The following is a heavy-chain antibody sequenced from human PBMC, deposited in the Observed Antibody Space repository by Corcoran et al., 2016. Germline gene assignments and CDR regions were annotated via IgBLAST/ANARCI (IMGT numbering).Heavy chain of an antibody. V-gene: IGHV4-4*07. Sequence: QVQLQESGPGLVKPSETTSLSCTVSDGSISSYYWSCIRQPAGKGLEWIGRIYTSGSTNYNPSHKSRVTMSVDTSKNQFSLKLSSLTAADTAVYYCARDEGSGYDSVLWGQGTTVTVSS. CDR1: DGSISSYY. CDR3: ARDEGSGYDSVL. J-gene: IGHJ6*02. D-gene: IGHD5-12*01. CDR2: IYTSGST.